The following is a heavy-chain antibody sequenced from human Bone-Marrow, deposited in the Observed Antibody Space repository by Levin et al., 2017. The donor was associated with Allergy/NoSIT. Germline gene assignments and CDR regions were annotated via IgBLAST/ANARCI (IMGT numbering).Heavy chain of an antibody. CDR2: IIPIFGTA. J-gene: IGHJ4*02. CDR3: ARAPLGGAKYSSSWYQY. D-gene: IGHD6-13*01. V-gene: IGHV1-69*13. CDR1: GGTFSSYA. Sequence: GASVKVSCKASGGTFSSYAISWVRQAPGQGLEWMGGIIPIFGTANYAQKFQGRVTITADESTSTAYMELSSLRSEDTAVYYCARAPLGGAKYSSSWYQYWGQGTLVTVSS.